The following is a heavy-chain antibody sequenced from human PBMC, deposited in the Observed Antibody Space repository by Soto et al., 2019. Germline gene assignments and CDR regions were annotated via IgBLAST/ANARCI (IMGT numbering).Heavy chain of an antibody. D-gene: IGHD5-12*01. CDR2: INHSGST. V-gene: IGHV4-34*01. CDR1: GGSFSGYY. J-gene: IGHJ6*03. CDR3: ARTRGFLSSNLVATSGYYYYYMDV. Sequence: TSETLSLTCAVYGGSFSGYYWSWIRQPPGKGLEWIGEINHSGSTNYNPSLKSRVTISVDTSKNQFSLKLSSVTAADTAVYYCARTRGFLSSNLVATSGYYYYYMDVWGKGTTVTVSS.